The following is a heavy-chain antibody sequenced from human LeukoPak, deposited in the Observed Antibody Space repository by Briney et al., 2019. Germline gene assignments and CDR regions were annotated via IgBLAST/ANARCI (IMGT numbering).Heavy chain of an antibody. CDR3: AKSVVVITFRFDD. Sequence: GGSLRLSCAASGFSFGRYSMDWVRQAPGKGLAWIAYISDDGRTKYYADSVKGRFTISRDNSKNMVYLQMNSLRADDTAIYYCAKSVVVITFRFDDWGQGALVTVSS. V-gene: IGHV3-48*01. D-gene: IGHD2-15*01. CDR1: GFSFGRYS. J-gene: IGHJ4*02. CDR2: ISDDGRTK.